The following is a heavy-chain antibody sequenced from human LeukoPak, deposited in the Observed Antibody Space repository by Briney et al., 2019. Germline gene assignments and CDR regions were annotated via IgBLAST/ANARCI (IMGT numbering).Heavy chain of an antibody. CDR1: GFTFDDYG. D-gene: IGHD6-19*01. V-gene: IGHV3-20*04. CDR3: ARVSHNSSGWYGGAFDI. Sequence: GSLRLSCAASGFTFDDYGMSWVRQAPGEGLEWVSGINWNGGSTGYADSVKGRFTISRDNAKNSLYLQMNSLRAEDTALYYCARVSHNSSGWYGGAFDIWGQGTMVTVSS. CDR2: INWNGGST. J-gene: IGHJ3*02.